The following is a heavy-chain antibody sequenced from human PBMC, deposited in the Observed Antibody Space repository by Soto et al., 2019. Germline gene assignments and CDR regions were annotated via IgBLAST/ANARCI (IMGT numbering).Heavy chain of an antibody. Sequence: PSETLSLTCTVSGGSISNYYWSWIRQPPGKGLEWIGYIYYSGSTNYNPSLKSRVTISVDTSKNQFSLKVSSLTAADTAVYYCARLGGYCSTSCYGYYGMDVWGQGTTVTVS. CDR2: IYYSGST. J-gene: IGHJ6*02. V-gene: IGHV4-59*12. CDR3: ARLGGYCSTSCYGYYGMDV. D-gene: IGHD2-2*01. CDR1: GGSISNYY.